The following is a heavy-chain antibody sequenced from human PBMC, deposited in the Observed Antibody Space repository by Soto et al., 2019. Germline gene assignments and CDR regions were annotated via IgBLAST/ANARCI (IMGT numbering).Heavy chain of an antibody. CDR3: ATDLGTTMARH. V-gene: IGHV3-7*04. CDR1: GFTVNNNR. CDR2: IKHDGRNT. Sequence: GGSLRLSCAASGFTVNNNRMSWVRQAPGKGLEWVSGIKHDGRNTDYVDSVKGRFNISRDNAKNTLYLHMNSLRAEDTAVYYCATDLGTTMARHWGQGTLVTVSS. J-gene: IGHJ4*02. D-gene: IGHD1-1*01.